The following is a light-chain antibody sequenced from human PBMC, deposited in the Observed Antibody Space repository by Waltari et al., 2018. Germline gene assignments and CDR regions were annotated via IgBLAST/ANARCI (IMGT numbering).Light chain of an antibody. Sequence: QSVLTQPASVSGAPGQRVTISCTGSSSNIGAGYDVNWYQQLPGEAPKLLIYGTTIRPSGVPDRVSGSKSGTSASLAITGLRADDEADYYCQSYDSSLGGSVFGGGTKLTVL. CDR3: QSYDSSLGGSV. V-gene: IGLV1-40*01. J-gene: IGLJ2*01. CDR1: SSNIGAGYD. CDR2: GTT.